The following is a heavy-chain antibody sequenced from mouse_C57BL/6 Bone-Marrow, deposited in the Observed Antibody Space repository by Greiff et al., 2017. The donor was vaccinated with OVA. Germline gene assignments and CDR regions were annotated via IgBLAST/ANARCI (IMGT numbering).Heavy chain of an antibody. CDR3: ARWGSSDCWYFDV. CDR1: GYTFTSYW. J-gene: IGHJ1*03. V-gene: IGHV1-55*01. D-gene: IGHD1-1*01. CDR2: IYPGSGST. Sequence: QVQLQQPGAELVKPGASVKMSCKASGYTFTSYWITWVKQRPGQGLEWIGEIYPGSGSTNYNEKFKSKATLTVDTSSSTAYMQLSSLTSEDSAVYDWARWGSSDCWYFDVWGTGTTVTVSS.